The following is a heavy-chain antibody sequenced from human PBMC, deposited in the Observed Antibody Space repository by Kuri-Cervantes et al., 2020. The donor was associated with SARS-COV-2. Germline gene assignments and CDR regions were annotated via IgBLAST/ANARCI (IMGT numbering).Heavy chain of an antibody. J-gene: IGHJ4*02. D-gene: IGHD3-22*01. Sequence: NWVRQPPGKGLEWIGEINHSGSTNYNPSLKSRVTISVDTSKNQFSLKLSSVTAADTAVYYCARDTYYYDSSGYYRQFDYWGQGTLVTVSS. CDR2: INHSGST. CDR3: ARDTYYYDSSGYYRQFDY. V-gene: IGHV4-34*01.